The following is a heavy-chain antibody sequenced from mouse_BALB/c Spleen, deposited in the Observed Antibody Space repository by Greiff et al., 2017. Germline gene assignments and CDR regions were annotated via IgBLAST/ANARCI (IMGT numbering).Heavy chain of an antibody. V-gene: IGHV5-6*02. D-gene: IGHD2-1*01. CDR3: ARREGGNFYAMDY. J-gene: IGHJ4*01. CDR1: GFTFSSYG. CDR2: ISSGGSYT. Sequence: EVKLMESGGDLVKPGGSLKLSCAASGFTFSSYGMSWVRQTPDKRLEWVATISSGGSYTYYPDSVKGRFTISRDNAKNTLYLQMSSLKSEDTAMYYCARREGGNFYAMDYWGQGTSVTVSS.